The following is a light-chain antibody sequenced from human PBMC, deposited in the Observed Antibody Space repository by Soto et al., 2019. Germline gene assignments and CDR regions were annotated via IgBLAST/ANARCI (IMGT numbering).Light chain of an antibody. CDR3: QQYGSSPRT. Sequence: EIVLTQSPGTLSLSPGERATLSCRASQSVSSDLAWYHQKPGQAPRLLIYGASTRATGIPARFSGSGSGTDFTLTISRLEPEDFAVYYCQQYGSSPRTFGQGTKVDIK. CDR2: GAS. CDR1: QSVSSD. V-gene: IGKV3-20*01. J-gene: IGKJ1*01.